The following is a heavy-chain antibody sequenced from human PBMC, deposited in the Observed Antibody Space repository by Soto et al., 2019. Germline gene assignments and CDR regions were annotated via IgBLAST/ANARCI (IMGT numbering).Heavy chain of an antibody. CDR3: ARGVGDNSSSYRFGP. J-gene: IGHJ5*02. CDR2: INQSGNI. V-gene: IGHV4-34*01. D-gene: IGHD3-22*01. CDR1: GGSFSGYY. Sequence: SETLSLTCAVYGGSFSGYYWSWIRQLPGKGLEWIGEINQSGNINYNPSLKRPVTFSVDTSKNQFSLKLTSVTAADTAVYYCARGVGDNSSSYRFGPWGQGILVTVSS.